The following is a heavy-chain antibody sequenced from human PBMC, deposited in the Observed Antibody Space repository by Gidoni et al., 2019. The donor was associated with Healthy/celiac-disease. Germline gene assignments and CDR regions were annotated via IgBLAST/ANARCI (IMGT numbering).Heavy chain of an antibody. CDR3: AGGYCSSTSCYDGLYYYYGMDV. V-gene: IGHV3-33*01. J-gene: IGHJ6*02. Sequence: QVQLVESGGGVVQPGRSLRHSCAASGLTFSSDGMHWVRQAPCKGRAWLAVIWYDGSNKYYADSVKGRFTISRDNSKNTLYLQMNSLSAEDTAVYYCAGGYCSSTSCYDGLYYYYGMDVWGQGTTVTVSS. CDR1: GLTFSSDG. CDR2: IWYDGSNK. D-gene: IGHD2-2*01.